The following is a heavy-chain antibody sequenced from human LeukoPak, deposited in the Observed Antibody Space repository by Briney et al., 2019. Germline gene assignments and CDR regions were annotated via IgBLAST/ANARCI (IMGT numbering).Heavy chain of an antibody. Sequence: PSETLSLTCAVYGGSFSGYYWSWIRQPPGKGLEWIGEINHSGSTNYNPSLKSRVTISVDTSKNQFSLKLSSVTAADTAVYYCARSPEIFGVVLYYYGMDVWGQGTTVTVSS. J-gene: IGHJ6*02. V-gene: IGHV4-34*01. CDR1: GGSFSGYY. D-gene: IGHD3-3*01. CDR2: INHSGST. CDR3: ARSPEIFGVVLYYYGMDV.